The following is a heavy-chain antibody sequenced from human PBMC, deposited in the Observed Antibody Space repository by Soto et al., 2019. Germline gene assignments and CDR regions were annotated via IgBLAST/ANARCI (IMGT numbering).Heavy chain of an antibody. CDR3: ARLRYYDFSGYYGNFDC. D-gene: IGHD3-22*01. Sequence: QLQLQESGPGLVKPSETLSLICTVSGGSISSTSYYWGWIRQPPGKGLEWIGSIYYSGSIYYNPSLKSRVTISVDTSKNQFSLKLRSVTAADTAVYYCARLRYYDFSGYYGNFDCWGQGTLVTVSS. CDR1: GGSISSTSYY. J-gene: IGHJ4*02. V-gene: IGHV4-39*01. CDR2: IYYSGSI.